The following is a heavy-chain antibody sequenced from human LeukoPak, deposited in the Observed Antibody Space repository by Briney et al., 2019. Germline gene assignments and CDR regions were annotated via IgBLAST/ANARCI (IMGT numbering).Heavy chain of an antibody. CDR2: IWYDGSNK. Sequence: PGGSLRLSCAASGFTFSRYGTHWVRQAPGKGLEWVAVIWYDGSNKYYADSVKSRFTISRDNSKNMLYLQMNSLSAEDTAVYYCVRAYDILTGPEYWGQGTLVAVSS. CDR3: VRAYDILTGPEY. V-gene: IGHV3-33*01. D-gene: IGHD3-9*01. CDR1: GFTFSRYG. J-gene: IGHJ4*02.